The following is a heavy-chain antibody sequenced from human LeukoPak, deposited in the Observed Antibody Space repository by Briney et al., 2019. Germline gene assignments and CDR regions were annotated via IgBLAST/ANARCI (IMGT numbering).Heavy chain of an antibody. V-gene: IGHV3-21*01. Sequence: PGRSLRLSCAASGFTFSSYRMTWVRQAPGKGLEWVSSISSSSGNIYYADSVKGRFTISRDNAKNSLYLQMNSLRAEDTAVYYCGRESSYSSGWYYFDYWGQGTLVTVSS. J-gene: IGHJ4*02. CDR2: ISSSSGNI. CDR3: GRESSYSSGWYYFDY. CDR1: GFTFSSYR. D-gene: IGHD6-19*01.